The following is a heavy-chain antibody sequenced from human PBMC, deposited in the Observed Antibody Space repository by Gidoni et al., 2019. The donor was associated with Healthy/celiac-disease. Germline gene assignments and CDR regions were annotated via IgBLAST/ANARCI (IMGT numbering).Heavy chain of an antibody. CDR3: ARDQSPDDYGDSNWFDP. V-gene: IGHV3-21*01. CDR1: GFTFRTSS. D-gene: IGHD4-17*01. J-gene: IGHJ5*02. Sequence: DVPLVESGGGLVKPGGSLRLSCASSGFTFRTSSMNGGRQAPGKGLEWVSSISSSSSYRYYADSVKGRFTISRDNAKNSLYLQMNSLRAEDTAVYYCARDQSPDDYGDSNWFDPWGQGTLVTVSS. CDR2: ISSSSSYR.